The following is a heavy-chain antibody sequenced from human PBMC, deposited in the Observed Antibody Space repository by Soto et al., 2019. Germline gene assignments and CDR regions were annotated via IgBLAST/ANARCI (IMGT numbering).Heavy chain of an antibody. CDR3: ARENMVRGVMGNYYYYGMDV. V-gene: IGHV3-11*06. Sequence: GSLRLSCAASGFTFSDYYMSWIRQAPGKGLEWVSYISSSSSYTNYADSVKGRFTISRDNAKNSLYLQMNSLRAEDTAVYYCARENMVRGVMGNYYYYGMDVWGQGTTVTASS. J-gene: IGHJ6*02. CDR1: GFTFSDYY. D-gene: IGHD3-10*01. CDR2: ISSSSSYT.